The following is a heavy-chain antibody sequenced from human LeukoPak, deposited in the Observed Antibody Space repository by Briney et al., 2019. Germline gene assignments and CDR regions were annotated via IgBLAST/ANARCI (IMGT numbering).Heavy chain of an antibody. J-gene: IGHJ4*02. CDR3: AKVGVGLAVAGIDY. CDR1: GFTFSSYE. Sequence: GGSLRLSCAASGFTFSSYEMNWVRQAPGKGLEWVSYVSSSGSTIYYADSVKGRFTISRDNAKNSLYLQMNSLRAEDTAVYYCAKVGVGLAVAGIDYWGQGTLVTVSS. V-gene: IGHV3-48*03. D-gene: IGHD6-19*01. CDR2: VSSSGSTI.